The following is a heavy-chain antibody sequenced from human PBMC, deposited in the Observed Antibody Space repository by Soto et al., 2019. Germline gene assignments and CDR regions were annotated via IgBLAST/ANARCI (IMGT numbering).Heavy chain of an antibody. Sequence: QLQLQESVSGLVTPSQTLSLTCAVSGVSISSADYSWSWIRQTPGKGLEWIGYIYHDGRTLYNPYLKRRVTISPDRSKNQFSLKLTSVTSADTAVYYCTSDYGSGSYRFDYWGQGTMVTVSS. CDR1: GVSISSADYS. CDR3: TSDYGSGSYRFDY. V-gene: IGHV4-30-2*01. CDR2: IYHDGRT. J-gene: IGHJ4*02. D-gene: IGHD3-10*01.